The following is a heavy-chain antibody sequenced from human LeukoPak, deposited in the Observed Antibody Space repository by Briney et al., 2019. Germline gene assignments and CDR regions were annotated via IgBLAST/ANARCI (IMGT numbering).Heavy chain of an antibody. V-gene: IGHV3-30*03. CDR1: GFTFSGSV. CDR2: MSFDGSIQ. J-gene: IGHJ4*02. Sequence: GGSLGLSCAASGFTFSGSVMHWVRQPPGRRLEWVALMSFDGSIQYNADSVRGRFTISRDDSTSTLYLRMNSLRVEDTAVYYCAREGYSSGRAAAFDYWGQGTLVTVSS. CDR3: AREGYSSGRAAAFDY. D-gene: IGHD6-19*01.